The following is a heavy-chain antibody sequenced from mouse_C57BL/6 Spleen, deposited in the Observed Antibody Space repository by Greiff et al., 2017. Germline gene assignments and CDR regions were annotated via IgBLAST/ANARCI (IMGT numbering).Heavy chain of an antibody. CDR3: ARGIYYDYGY. CDR1: GYSFTSYY. J-gene: IGHJ2*01. Sequence: VQLQESGPELVKPGASVKISCKASGYSFTSYYIHWVKQRPGQGLEWIGWIYPGSGNTKYNEQFKGKATLTADTSSSTAYMQRSSLTSEDSAVYYCARGIYYDYGYWGQGTTLTVSS. CDR2: IYPGSGNT. D-gene: IGHD2-4*01. V-gene: IGHV1-66*01.